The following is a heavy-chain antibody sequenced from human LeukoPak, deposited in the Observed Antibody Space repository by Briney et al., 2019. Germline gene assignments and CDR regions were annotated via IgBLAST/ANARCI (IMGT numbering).Heavy chain of an antibody. D-gene: IGHD3-22*01. J-gene: IGHJ5*02. CDR3: ARVLYYDSSGYST. CDR1: GFTFSSYN. Sequence: GGSLRLSCAASGFTFSSYNMNWVRQAPGKGLEWVSSISSSSSYIYYADSVKGRFIISRDNAKNSLYLQMNSLRAEDTAVYYCARVLYYDSSGYSTWGQGTLDTVSS. CDR2: ISSSSSYI. V-gene: IGHV3-21*01.